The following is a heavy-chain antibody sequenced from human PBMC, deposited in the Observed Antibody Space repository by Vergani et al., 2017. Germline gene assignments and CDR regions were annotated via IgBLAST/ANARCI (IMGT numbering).Heavy chain of an antibody. CDR2: ISSRSDTT. CDR3: ARVAVTPPHDYYYYMDV. CDR1: GFTFNNSK. D-gene: IGHD2-15*01. V-gene: IGHV3-48*02. J-gene: IGHJ6*03. Sequence: EVQLVESGGDLVQPGGSLRLSCEVSGFTFNNSKRKWVRQAPGKGLEWIAYISSRSDTTFYADSVKGRFTISRDNAKNSLYLQMNRLRDEDTGVYYCARVAVTPPHDYYYYMDVWGKGTTVTVSS.